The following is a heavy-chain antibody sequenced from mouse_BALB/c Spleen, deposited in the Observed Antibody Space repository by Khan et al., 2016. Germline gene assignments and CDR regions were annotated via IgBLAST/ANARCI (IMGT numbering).Heavy chain of an antibody. CDR1: GFTFNTYA. D-gene: IGHD1-1*01. CDR3: VMDENYLFLAY. Sequence: EVQLVESSGGLVQPTGSLKLSCSASGFTFNTYAMNWVRQAPGKGLEWIARIRSKSNNYAIYSADSVKDTFTISRDDYQSILYLQMENLKSEDTASYDFVMDENYLFLAYWGQGTLVTVSA. J-gene: IGHJ3*01. V-gene: IGHV10-1*02. CDR2: IRSKSNNYAI.